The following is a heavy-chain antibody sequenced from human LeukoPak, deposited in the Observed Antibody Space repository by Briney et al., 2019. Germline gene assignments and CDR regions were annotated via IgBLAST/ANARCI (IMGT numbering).Heavy chain of an antibody. V-gene: IGHV4-59*08. J-gene: IGHJ4*02. Sequence: PPQTLSLTCSVFAGPHINYYRSCVRQPPGKAPEWIGYTYYSGTTNYNPSPKSRVTMSVDTSKNQFSLKLSSVTASDTAVYYCVRHSHFAYWGRGTLVTVSS. CDR2: TYYSGTT. CDR1: AGPHINYY. CDR3: VRHSHFAY.